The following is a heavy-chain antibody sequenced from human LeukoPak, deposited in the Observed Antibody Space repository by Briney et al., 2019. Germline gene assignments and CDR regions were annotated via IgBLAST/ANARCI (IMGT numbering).Heavy chain of an antibody. J-gene: IGHJ6*03. CDR2: ISPNGDTI. CDR1: GFTFSSIS. D-gene: IGHD2-2*02. Sequence: GGSLRLSCEGSGFTFSSISMNWVRQAPGKGLEWVSSISPNGDTIYHADSVKGRFTTSRDNAKSLLYLEMNSLRVEDTAVYYCTRDPGYCSGSGCYNSHNYMDVWAKGTTVTVSS. V-gene: IGHV3-21*06. CDR3: TRDPGYCSGSGCYNSHNYMDV.